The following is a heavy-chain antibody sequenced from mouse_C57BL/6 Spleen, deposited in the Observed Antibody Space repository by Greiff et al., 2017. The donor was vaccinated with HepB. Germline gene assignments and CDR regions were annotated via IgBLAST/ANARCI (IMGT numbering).Heavy chain of an antibody. Sequence: VQLQESGAELARPGASVKLSCKASGYTFTSYGISWVKQRTGQGLEWIGEIYPRSGNTYYNEKFKGKATLTADKSSSTAYMELRSLKSEDSAVYFCASYDYDAWYFDVWGTGTTVTVSS. J-gene: IGHJ1*03. CDR2: IYPRSGNT. CDR3: ASYDYDAWYFDV. V-gene: IGHV1-81*01. CDR1: GYTFTSYG. D-gene: IGHD2-4*01.